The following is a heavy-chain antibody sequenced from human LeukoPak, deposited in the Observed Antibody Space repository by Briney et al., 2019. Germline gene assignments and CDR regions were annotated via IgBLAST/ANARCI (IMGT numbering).Heavy chain of an antibody. CDR1: GASISSYY. CDR2: IHYSGIT. CDR3: ARHDTRGGAYDI. Sequence: PSETLSLTCTVSGASISSYYWSWIRQPPGKGLEYIGFIHYSGITNYNPSLKSRVTISVDTSKNQFSLRLSSLTAADTAVYYCARHDTRGGAYDIWGQGTMVTVSS. D-gene: IGHD3-10*01. J-gene: IGHJ3*02. V-gene: IGHV4-59*08.